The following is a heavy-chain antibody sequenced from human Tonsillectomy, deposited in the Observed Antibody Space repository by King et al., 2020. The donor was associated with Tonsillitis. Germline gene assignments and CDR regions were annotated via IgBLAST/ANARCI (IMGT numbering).Heavy chain of an antibody. CDR1: GYIFTGYS. D-gene: IGHD2-8*02. J-gene: IGHJ4*02. CDR2: INPDSGAA. Sequence: QLVQSGAEVKKPGASVKVSCRASGYIFTGYSIHWVRQAPGQGLDWMGRINPDSGAADYALRFEDRVTMTTDTSFKTAYLELSRLRCDDTATYFCARDTGGWRSFDYWGQGTLVTVSS. CDR3: ARDTGGWRSFDY. V-gene: IGHV1-2*06.